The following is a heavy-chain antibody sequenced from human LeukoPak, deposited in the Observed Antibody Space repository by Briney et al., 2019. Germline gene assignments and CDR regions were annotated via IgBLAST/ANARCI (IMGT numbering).Heavy chain of an antibody. CDR2: ISGSGGST. CDR3: AKRYYDILTGYLDV. J-gene: IGHJ6*02. D-gene: IGHD3-9*01. Sequence: GGSLRLSCAASGFTFSSYAMSWVRQAPGKGLEWVSAISGSGGSTYYADSVKGRFTISRDNSKNTLYLQMNSLRAEDTAVYYCAKRYYDILTGYLDVWGQGTTVTVSS. V-gene: IGHV3-23*01. CDR1: GFTFSSYA.